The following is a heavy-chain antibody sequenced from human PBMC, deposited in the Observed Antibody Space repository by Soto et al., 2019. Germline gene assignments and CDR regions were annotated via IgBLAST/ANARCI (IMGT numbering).Heavy chain of an antibody. CDR3: ARDRGGMVTASVGGGMDV. Sequence: QVQLVESGGGVVQPGRSLRLSCAASGFTFSSYAMHWVRQAPGKGLEWVSIISYDGSNIYYTDSVKGRFTISRDNSKNTLYLQMSSLGVEDTAVYYCARDRGGMVTASVGGGMDVWGQGTTVTVSS. CDR2: ISYDGSNI. J-gene: IGHJ6*02. V-gene: IGHV3-30-3*01. D-gene: IGHD5-18*01. CDR1: GFTFSSYA.